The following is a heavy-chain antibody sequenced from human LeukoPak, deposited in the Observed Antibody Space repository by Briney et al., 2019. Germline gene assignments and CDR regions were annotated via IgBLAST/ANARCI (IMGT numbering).Heavy chain of an antibody. CDR2: ISYDGSNK. Sequence: GRSLRLSCAASGFTFSSYAMHWVRQAPGKGLEWVAVISYDGSNKYYADSVKGRFTISRDNSKNTLYLQMNSLRAEDTAVYYCARVPRRDGYFDYWGQGTLVTVSS. CDR3: ARVPRRDGYFDY. CDR1: GFTFSSYA. V-gene: IGHV3-30-3*01. D-gene: IGHD5-24*01. J-gene: IGHJ4*02.